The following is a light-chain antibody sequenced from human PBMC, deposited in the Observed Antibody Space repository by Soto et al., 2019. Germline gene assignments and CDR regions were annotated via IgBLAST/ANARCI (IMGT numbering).Light chain of an antibody. CDR2: ATS. CDR3: QQANSFPYT. V-gene: IGKV1-12*01. CDR1: QVISSL. J-gene: IGKJ2*01. Sequence: DIQMTQSPSAVSASVGDRVTITCRATQVISSLLSCYQQKPGKAPKLLIYATSNLQSGVPSRFSGSGSGTDFTLTIASLQPEDFATYYFQQANSFPYTFGQGTKLEIK.